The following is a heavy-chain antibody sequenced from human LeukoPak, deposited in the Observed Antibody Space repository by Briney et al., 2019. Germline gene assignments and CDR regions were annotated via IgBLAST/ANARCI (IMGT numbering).Heavy chain of an antibody. CDR2: IYYSGSA. V-gene: IGHV4-39*01. J-gene: IGHJ4*02. CDR1: GFTFSSYG. Sequence: PGRSLRLSCAASGFTFSSYGMHWVRQPPGKGLEWTGSIYYSGSAYYNSSLKSRVTISVDTSKNQFSLKLSSVTAADTAVYYCASHTNGNYRYYFDYWGQGTLVTVSS. CDR3: ASHTNGNYRYYFDY. D-gene: IGHD5-24*01.